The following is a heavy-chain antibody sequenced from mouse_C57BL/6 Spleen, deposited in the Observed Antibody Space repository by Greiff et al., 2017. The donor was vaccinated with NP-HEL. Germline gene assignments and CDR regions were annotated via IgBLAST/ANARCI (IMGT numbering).Heavy chain of an antibody. J-gene: IGHJ4*01. V-gene: IGHV1-4*01. CDR1: GYTFTSYT. CDR3: ASLSYYYAMDY. Sequence: QVTLKVSGAELARPGASVKMSCKASGYTFTSYTMHWVKQRPGQGLEWIGYINPSSGYTKYNQKFKDKATLTADKSSSTAYMQLSSLTSEDSAVYYCASLSYYYAMDYWGQGTSVTVSS. CDR2: INPSSGYT.